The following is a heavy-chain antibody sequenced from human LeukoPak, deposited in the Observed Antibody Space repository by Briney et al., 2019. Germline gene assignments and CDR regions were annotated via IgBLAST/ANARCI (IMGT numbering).Heavy chain of an antibody. Sequence: GESLKISCKGSGYSFTSYWIGWVRQMPGKGLEWMGIIYPGDSDTRYSPSFQGQVTISADKSISTAYLQWSSLKASDTAMYYCARLAGSYWRTGAFGIWGQGTMVTVSS. CDR2: IYPGDSDT. CDR3: ARLAGSYWRTGAFGI. V-gene: IGHV5-51*01. CDR1: GYSFTSYW. J-gene: IGHJ3*02. D-gene: IGHD1-26*01.